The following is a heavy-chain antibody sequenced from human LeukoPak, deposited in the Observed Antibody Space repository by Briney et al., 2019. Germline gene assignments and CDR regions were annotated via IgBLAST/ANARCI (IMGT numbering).Heavy chain of an antibody. V-gene: IGHV1-2*04. CDR2: INPNSGGT. J-gene: IGHJ4*02. Sequence: ASVKVSCKASGYTFTGYYMHWARQAPGQGLEWMGWINPNSGGTNYAQKFRGWVTMTRDTSISTAYMELSRLRSDDTAVYYCARGTLRAGSGTRYYFDYWGQGTLVTVSS. CDR1: GYTFTGYY. D-gene: IGHD2-2*01. CDR3: ARGTLRAGSGTRYYFDY.